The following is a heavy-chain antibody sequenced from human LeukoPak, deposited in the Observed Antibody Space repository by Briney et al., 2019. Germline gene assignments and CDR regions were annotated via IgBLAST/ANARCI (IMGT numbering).Heavy chain of an antibody. CDR2: ITGSGENT. J-gene: IGHJ4*02. D-gene: IGHD2-2*01. CDR1: GFTFSSYG. CDR3: AKDLTSWNY. Sequence: GGSLRLSCAASGFTFSSYGITWVRQAPGKGLEWVSGITGSGENTYYADSVKGRFTISRNNSKNTLYLQMNSLRAEDTALYYCAKDLTSWNYWGQGTLVTVSS. V-gene: IGHV3-23*01.